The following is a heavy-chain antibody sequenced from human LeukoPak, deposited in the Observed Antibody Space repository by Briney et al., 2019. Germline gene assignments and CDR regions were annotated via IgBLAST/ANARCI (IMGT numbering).Heavy chain of an antibody. D-gene: IGHD4-17*01. CDR2: IWYDGSNK. V-gene: IGHV3-30*02. CDR3: AKDHRTTVTMYFDY. CDR1: GFTFSSYG. J-gene: IGHJ4*02. Sequence: PGGSLRLSCAASGFTFSSYGMHWVRQAPGKGLEWVAVIWYDGSNKYYADSVKGRFTISRDNSKNTLYLQMNSLRAEDTAVYYCAKDHRTTVTMYFDYWGQGTLVTVSS.